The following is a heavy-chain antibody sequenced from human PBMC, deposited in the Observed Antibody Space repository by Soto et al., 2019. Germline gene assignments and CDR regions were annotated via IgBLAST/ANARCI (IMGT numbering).Heavy chain of an antibody. CDR3: ARAPDYGDPHAFDI. J-gene: IGHJ3*02. D-gene: IGHD4-17*01. V-gene: IGHV1-69*01. Sequence: QVQLVQSGAEVKKPGSSVKVSCKASGGTFSSYAISWVRQAPGQGLEWMGGIIPIFGTANYAQKFQGRVTITEDESTSTDYMELSSLRSDHTAVYYCARAPDYGDPHAFDIWGQGTMVTVSS. CDR2: IIPIFGTA. CDR1: GGTFSSYA.